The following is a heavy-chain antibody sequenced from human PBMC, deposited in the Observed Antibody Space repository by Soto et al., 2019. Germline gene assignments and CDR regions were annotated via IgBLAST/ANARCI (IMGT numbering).Heavy chain of an antibody. CDR3: ARGRFVYSWFDP. D-gene: IGHD2-15*01. Sequence: SETLSLTCAVSGGSISTSNWWSWVRQPPGKGLEWIGYIYYSGSTYYNPSLKSRVTISVDTSKNQFSLKLSSVTAADTAVYYCARGRFVYSWFDPWGQGTLVTVSS. V-gene: IGHV4-4*02. J-gene: IGHJ5*02. CDR2: IYYSGST. CDR1: GGSISTSNW.